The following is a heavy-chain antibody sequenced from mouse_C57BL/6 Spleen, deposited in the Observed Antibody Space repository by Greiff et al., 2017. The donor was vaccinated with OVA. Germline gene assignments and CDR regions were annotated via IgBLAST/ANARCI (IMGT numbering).Heavy chain of an antibody. V-gene: IGHV1-52*01. Sequence: QVQLQQPGAELVRPGSSVKLSCKASGYTFTSYWMHWVKQRPIQGLEWIGNIDPSDSETHYNQKFKDKATLTVDKSSSTAYMQLSSLTSEDSAVYYCARGELRFGDYAMDYWGQGTSVTVSS. CDR3: ARGELRFGDYAMDY. CDR2: IDPSDSET. D-gene: IGHD1-1*01. CDR1: GYTFTSYW. J-gene: IGHJ4*01.